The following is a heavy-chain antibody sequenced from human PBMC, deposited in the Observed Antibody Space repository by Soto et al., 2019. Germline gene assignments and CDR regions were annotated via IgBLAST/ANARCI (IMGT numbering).Heavy chain of an antibody. J-gene: IGHJ5*02. Sequence: SEILSLTCSDSVGSISSYYWSWIRQPPRKGLEWIGYIYYSGSTNYIPSLKSRVTISVDTSKNQFSLKLSSVTAADTAVYYCARDRYCSSTSRYGDWFDPWGQGTLVTVSS. CDR1: VGSISSYY. V-gene: IGHV4-59*01. CDR2: IYYSGST. D-gene: IGHD2-2*01. CDR3: ARDRYCSSTSRYGDWFDP.